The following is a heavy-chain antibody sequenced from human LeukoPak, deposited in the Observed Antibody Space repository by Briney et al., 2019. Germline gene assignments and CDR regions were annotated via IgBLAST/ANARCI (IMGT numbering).Heavy chain of an antibody. D-gene: IGHD6-19*01. CDR1: GGSISSYY. CDR3: ARDLGYSSGWYDY. V-gene: IGHV4-59*01. CDR2: IYHSGGT. Sequence: SETLSLTCTVSGGSISSYYWSWIRQPPGKGLEWIGYIYHSGGTYYNPSLKSRVTISVDRSKNQFSLKLSSVTAADTAVYYCARDLGYSSGWYDYWGQGMLVTVSS. J-gene: IGHJ4*02.